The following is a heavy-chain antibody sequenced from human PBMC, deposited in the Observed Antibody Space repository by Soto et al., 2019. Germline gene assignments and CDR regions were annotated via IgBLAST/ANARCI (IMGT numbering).Heavy chain of an antibody. D-gene: IGHD5-18*01. J-gene: IGHJ2*01. CDR1: GFTVSSNY. CDR3: AKSWSPRQLWVGNRYFDL. Sequence: PGGSLRLSCAASGFTVSSNYMTWVRQAPGKGLEWVSFIYRDGYTYYADSVKGRFTISRDNSKNTLYLQMNSLRAEDTAVYYCAKSWSPRQLWVGNRYFDLWGRGTLVTVSS. CDR2: IYRDGYT. V-gene: IGHV3-53*05.